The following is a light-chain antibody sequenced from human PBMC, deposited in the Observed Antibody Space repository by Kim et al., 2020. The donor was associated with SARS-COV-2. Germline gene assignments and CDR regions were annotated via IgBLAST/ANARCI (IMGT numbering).Light chain of an antibody. CDR3: MQGTHWVT. CDR1: QSLVYSDGNTY. Sequence: DVVLTQSPLSLPVTLGQPASISCKSSQSLVYSDGNTYLNWFQQRPGQSPRRLIYKVSNRDSGVPDRFSGSGSGTDFTLKISGVEAEDVGVNYGMQGTHWVTFGGGTKVDIK. J-gene: IGKJ4*01. V-gene: IGKV2-30*01. CDR2: KVS.